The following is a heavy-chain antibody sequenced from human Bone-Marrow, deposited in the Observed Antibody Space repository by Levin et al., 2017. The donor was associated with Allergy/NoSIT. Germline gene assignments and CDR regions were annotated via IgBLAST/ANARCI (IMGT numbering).Heavy chain of an antibody. J-gene: IGHJ6*02. V-gene: IGHV3-23*01. Sequence: GESLKISCVASGFAFISYGMSWVRQTPGKGLEWVSAISGSGGDTHYADSVKGRFTISRDNSKNTLYLQVTRLRVEDTAVYYCTKDTSGPTYYDYWTGYVGDVWGQGTTVIVSS. CDR3: TKDTSGPTYYDYWTGYVGDV. CDR2: ISGSGGDT. D-gene: IGHD3/OR15-3a*01. CDR1: GFAFISYG.